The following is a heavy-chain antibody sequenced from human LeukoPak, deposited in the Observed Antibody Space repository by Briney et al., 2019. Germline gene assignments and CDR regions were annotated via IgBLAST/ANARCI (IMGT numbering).Heavy chain of an antibody. CDR1: GFTFSSYS. V-gene: IGHV3-21*01. CDR3: AKDYVAGRVY. D-gene: IGHD6-19*01. CDR2: ISSSSNYI. J-gene: IGHJ4*02. Sequence: GGSLRLSCAASGFTFSSYSMNWVRQAPGKGLEWVSSISSSSNYIYYADSVKGRFTISRDNSKNTLYLQMNSLRAEDTAVYYCAKDYVAGRVYWGQGTLVTVSS.